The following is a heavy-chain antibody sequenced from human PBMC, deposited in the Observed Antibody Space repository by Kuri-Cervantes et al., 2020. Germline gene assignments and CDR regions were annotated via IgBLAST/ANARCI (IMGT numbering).Heavy chain of an antibody. D-gene: IGHD3-22*01. Sequence: SETLSLTCTVSGGSISSYYWGWIRQPPGKGLEWIGSIYYSGSTYYNPSLKSRVTISVDTSKNQFSLKLSSVTAADTAVYYCARQVYYYDSSGHTEYYFDYWGQGTLVTVSS. CDR2: IYYSGST. V-gene: IGHV4-39*01. J-gene: IGHJ4*02. CDR1: GGSISSYY. CDR3: ARQVYYYDSSGHTEYYFDY.